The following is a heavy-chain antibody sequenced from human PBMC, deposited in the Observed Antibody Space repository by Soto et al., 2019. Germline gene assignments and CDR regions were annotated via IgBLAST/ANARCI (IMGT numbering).Heavy chain of an antibody. CDR1: GYTFTSYG. V-gene: IGHV1-3*01. D-gene: IGHD5-12*01. CDR3: ARAGSDSGYDPTPRRYFQH. CDR2: INAGNGNT. Sequence: ASVKVSCKASGYTFTSYGISWVRQAPGQRLEWMGWINAGNGNTKYSQKFQGRVTITRDTSASTAYMELSSLRSEDTAVYYCARAGSDSGYDPTPRRYFQHWGQGTLVTVSS. J-gene: IGHJ1*01.